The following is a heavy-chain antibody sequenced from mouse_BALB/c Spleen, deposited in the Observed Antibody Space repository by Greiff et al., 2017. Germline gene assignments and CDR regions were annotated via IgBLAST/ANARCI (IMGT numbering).Heavy chain of an antibody. Sequence: VQLQQSGAELVKPGASVKLSCTASGFNIKDTYMHWVKQRPEQGLEWIGRIDPANGNTKYDPKFQGKATITADTSSNTAYLQVSSLTSEDTAVYYRARLGNYGYWGQGTTLTVSS. D-gene: IGHD2-1*01. CDR1: GFNIKDTY. CDR2: IDPANGNT. CDR3: ARLGNYGY. J-gene: IGHJ2*01. V-gene: IGHV14-3*02.